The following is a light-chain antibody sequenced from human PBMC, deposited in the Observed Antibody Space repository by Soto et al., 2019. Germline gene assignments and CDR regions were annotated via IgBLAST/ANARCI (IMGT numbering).Light chain of an antibody. CDR3: QQRARWVT. CDR1: QSVSSY. V-gene: IGKV3-11*01. J-gene: IGKJ5*01. CDR2: DAS. Sequence: EIVLTQSPATLSLSPGERATLSCRASQSVSSYLAWFQQKPGQAPRLLIYDASNRATGIPARFSGSGSETDFTITISSLEPEDSAVYYCQQRARWVTFGQGTRLEIK.